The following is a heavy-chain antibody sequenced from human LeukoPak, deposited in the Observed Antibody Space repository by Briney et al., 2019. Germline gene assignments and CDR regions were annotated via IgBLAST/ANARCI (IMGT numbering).Heavy chain of an antibody. V-gene: IGHV3-7*05. J-gene: IGHJ4*02. CDR2: IKEDGSEK. Sequence: GGSLRLSCAASGLTFSFYWMSWVRQAPGKGLEWVANIKEDGSEKYYVDSAKGRFTISRDNAKNSLFLQLDSLRAEDTAVYYCARGKYYFDYWGQGTLVTVSS. CDR1: GLTFSFYW. CDR3: ARGKYYFDY.